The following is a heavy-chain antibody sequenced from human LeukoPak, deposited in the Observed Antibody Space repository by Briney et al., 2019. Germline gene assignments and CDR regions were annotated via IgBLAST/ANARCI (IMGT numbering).Heavy chain of an antibody. CDR2: FDPEDGET. CDR3: ATASKTTYYYDSSGYFDY. Sequence: ASVKVSCKVSGYTLTELSMHWVRQAPGKGLEWMGGFDPEDGETIYAQKFQGRVTMTEDTSTGTAYMEPSSLRSEDTAVYYCATASKTTYYYDSSGYFDYWGQGTLVTVSS. J-gene: IGHJ4*02. CDR1: GYTLTELS. V-gene: IGHV1-24*01. D-gene: IGHD3-22*01.